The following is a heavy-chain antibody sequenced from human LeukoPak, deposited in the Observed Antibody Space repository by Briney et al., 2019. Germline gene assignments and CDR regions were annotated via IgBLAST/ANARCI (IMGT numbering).Heavy chain of an antibody. Sequence: SETLSLTCAVSGGSISSGGYSWSWIRQPPGKGLEWIGYIYHSGSTYYNPSLKSRVTISVDRSKNQFSLKLSSVTAADTAVYYCASGAECGGDCYSLWGQGTLVTVSS. D-gene: IGHD2-21*02. CDR2: IYHSGST. V-gene: IGHV4-30-2*01. CDR3: ASGAECGGDCYSL. CDR1: GGSISSGGYS. J-gene: IGHJ4*02.